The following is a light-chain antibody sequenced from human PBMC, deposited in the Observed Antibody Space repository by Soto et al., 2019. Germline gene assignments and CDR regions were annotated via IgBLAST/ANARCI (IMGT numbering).Light chain of an antibody. J-gene: IGKJ1*01. CDR2: KAS. Sequence: DIQMTQSPSTLSASVGDRVTITCRASQSISSWLAWYQQKPGKAPKHLIYKASSLESGVPSRFSGSGSGTEFTLTISSLQPDDFATYYCQQDNSYWTFGQGTKVEIK. CDR3: QQDNSYWT. CDR1: QSISSW. V-gene: IGKV1-5*03.